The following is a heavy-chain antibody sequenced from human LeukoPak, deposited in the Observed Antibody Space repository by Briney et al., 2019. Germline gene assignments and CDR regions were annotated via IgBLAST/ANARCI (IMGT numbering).Heavy chain of an antibody. Sequence: SETLSLTCTVSGYSISSGYHWGWIRQPPGKGLEWIGSIYHSGSTYYNPSLKSRVTISADTSKNQFSLKLSSVTAADTAVYYCARDRKGYYDSSGYYFHDYWGQGTLVTVSS. J-gene: IGHJ4*02. CDR1: GYSISSGYH. CDR2: IYHSGST. D-gene: IGHD3-22*01. CDR3: ARDRKGYYDSSGYYFHDY. V-gene: IGHV4-38-2*02.